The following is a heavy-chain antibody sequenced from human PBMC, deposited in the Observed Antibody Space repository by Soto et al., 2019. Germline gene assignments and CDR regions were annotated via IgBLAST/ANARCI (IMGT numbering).Heavy chain of an antibody. CDR3: ARDPLYNGTVTTRAFDI. V-gene: IGHV3-72*01. J-gene: IGHJ3*02. CDR1: GFTFSDHY. Sequence: EVQLVESGGGLVQPGGSLRLSCAASGFTFSDHYMDWVRQAPGKGLEWVGRTRNKANSYTTEYAASVKGRFTISRDDSKNSLYLQMNSLKTEDTAVYYCARDPLYNGTVTTRAFDIWGQGTMVTVSS. CDR2: TRNKANSYTT. D-gene: IGHD4-17*01.